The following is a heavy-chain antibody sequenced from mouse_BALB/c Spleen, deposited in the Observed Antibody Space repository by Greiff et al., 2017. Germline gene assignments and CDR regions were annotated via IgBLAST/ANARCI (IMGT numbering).Heavy chain of an antibody. V-gene: IGHV5-17*02. CDR1: GFTFSSFG. D-gene: IGHD1-2*01. CDR3: ARNYGSWFAY. Sequence: EVKLMESGGGLVQPGGSRKLSCAASGFTFSSFGMHWVRQAPEKGLEWVAYISSGSSTIYYADTVKGRFTISRDNPKNTLFLQMTSLRSEDTAMYYCARNYGSWFAYWGQGTLVTVSA. CDR2: ISSGSSTI. J-gene: IGHJ3*01.